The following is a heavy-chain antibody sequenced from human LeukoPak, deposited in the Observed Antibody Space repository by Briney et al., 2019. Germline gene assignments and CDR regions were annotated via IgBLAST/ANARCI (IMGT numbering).Heavy chain of an antibody. CDR1: GFTFSSYS. CDR3: ARGGYYDYVWGSYRYTHVDY. J-gene: IGHJ4*02. CDR2: ISSSSSYI. Sequence: GGSLRLSCAASGFTFSSYSMNWVRQAPGKGLGWVSSISSSSSYIYYADSVKGRFTISRDNAKNSLYLQMNSLRAEDTAVYYCARGGYYDYVWGSYRYTHVDYWGQGTLVTVSS. D-gene: IGHD3-16*02. V-gene: IGHV3-21*01.